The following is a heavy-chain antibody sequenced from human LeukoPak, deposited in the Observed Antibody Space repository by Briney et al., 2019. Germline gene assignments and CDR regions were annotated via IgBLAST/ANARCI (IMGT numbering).Heavy chain of an antibody. CDR2: IYHGGDT. Sequence: SETLSLTCAVSGGSITSHSWWSWVRQPPGKGLEWTGEIYHGGDTNYDPSVKSRVTMSVDKSKNHFSLNLRSVTAADTAIYYCASHVTVLGTRGFDYWGQGILVTVSS. D-gene: IGHD6-19*01. CDR3: ASHVTVLGTRGFDY. J-gene: IGHJ4*02. V-gene: IGHV4-4*02. CDR1: GGSITSHSW.